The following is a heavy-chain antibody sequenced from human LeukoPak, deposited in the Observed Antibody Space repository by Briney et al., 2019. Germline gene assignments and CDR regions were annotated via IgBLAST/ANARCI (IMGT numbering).Heavy chain of an antibody. Sequence: GGSLRLSCAASGFTFSSYAMSWVRQAPGKGLEWVSYISSSSSYIYYADSVKGRFTISRDNAKNSLYLQMNSLRAEDTAVYYCARDGGNWNFDYWGQGTLVTVSS. CDR1: GFTFSSYA. D-gene: IGHD4-23*01. J-gene: IGHJ4*02. V-gene: IGHV3-21*05. CDR2: ISSSSSYI. CDR3: ARDGGNWNFDY.